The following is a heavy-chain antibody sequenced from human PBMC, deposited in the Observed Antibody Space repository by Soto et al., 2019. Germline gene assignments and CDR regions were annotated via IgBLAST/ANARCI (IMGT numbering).Heavy chain of an antibody. Sequence: QVTLKESGPVLVKPTETLTLTCTVSGFSLSNARMGVSWIRQPPGKALEWLAHIFSNDEKSYSPSLKSRLTISKDTSKSQVVLTMTNMDPVDTATYYCAVTLAGRPYYYGMDVWGQGTTVTVSS. V-gene: IGHV2-26*01. D-gene: IGHD2-15*01. CDR1: GFSLSNARMG. CDR2: IFSNDEK. CDR3: AVTLAGRPYYYGMDV. J-gene: IGHJ6*02.